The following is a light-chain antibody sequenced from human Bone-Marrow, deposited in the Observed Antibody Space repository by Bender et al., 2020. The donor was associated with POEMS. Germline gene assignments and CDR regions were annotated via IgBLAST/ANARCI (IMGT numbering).Light chain of an antibody. V-gene: IGLV2-23*02. CDR2: EVT. Sequence: QSALTQPASVSGSPGQSITISCTGTSSDVGSYNFVSWYQQHPGRAPKLMIYEVTKRPSGVPARFSGSKSGNTASLTISGLLAEDEADYYCCSYAGSHVVFGGGTKLTVL. CDR1: SSDVGSYNF. CDR3: CSYAGSHVV. J-gene: IGLJ2*01.